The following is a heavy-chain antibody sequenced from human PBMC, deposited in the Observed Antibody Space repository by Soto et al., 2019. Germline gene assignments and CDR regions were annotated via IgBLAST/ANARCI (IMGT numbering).Heavy chain of an antibody. CDR1: GYTFTSYG. V-gene: IGHV1-18*01. J-gene: IGHJ6*02. CDR3: ARGGTYYDILTGLRGGMDV. D-gene: IGHD3-9*01. Sequence: QVQLVQSGAEVKKPGAAVKVSCKASGYTFTSYGISWVRQAPGQGLEWMGWISAYNGNTNYAQKHHGRGTIITDTSTSPAYKELRSLRSNDTAVYYCARGGTYYDILTGLRGGMDVWGQGTTVTVSS. CDR2: ISAYNGNT.